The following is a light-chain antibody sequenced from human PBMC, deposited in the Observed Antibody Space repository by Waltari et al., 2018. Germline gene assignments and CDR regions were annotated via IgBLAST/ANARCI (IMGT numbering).Light chain of an antibody. Sequence: DIQMTQSPSSVSASAGDRVTITCRASQDISIWLAWYQQKPGTAPKLLIYGASSLQSGVPSRFSDSGSGTHFTLTVSSLQPEDFATYYCQQTNSFPYTFGQGTKLEIK. J-gene: IGKJ2*01. CDR1: QDISIW. CDR3: QQTNSFPYT. CDR2: GAS. V-gene: IGKV1-12*01.